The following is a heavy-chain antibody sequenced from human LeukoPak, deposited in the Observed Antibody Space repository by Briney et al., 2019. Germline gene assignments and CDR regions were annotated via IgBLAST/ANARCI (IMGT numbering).Heavy chain of an antibody. CDR2: ISYDGSNP. CDR1: GFTFSSFG. J-gene: IGHJ4*02. CDR3: AKDHYDYIGGTYRDFHY. D-gene: IGHD3-16*02. V-gene: IGHV3-30*18. Sequence: GGSLRLSCAASGFTFSSFGMHWVRQAPGKGLEWVAVISYDGSNPYYADSVKGRFTISRDNSKNTLYLQMNSLRAEDTAVYYCAKDHYDYIGGTYRDFHYWGQGTLVTVSS.